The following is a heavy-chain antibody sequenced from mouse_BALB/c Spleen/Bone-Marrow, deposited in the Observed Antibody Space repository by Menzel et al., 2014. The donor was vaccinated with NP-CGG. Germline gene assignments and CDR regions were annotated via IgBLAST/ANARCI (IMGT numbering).Heavy chain of an antibody. Sequence: EVQLQQSGAEIVRPGALVKLSCKASGFNIKDYYMQWVKQRPEQGLEWIGWIDPGNGNTIYDPKFQGKASITADTSSNTASLQLSSLTSEDTAVYYCARGDGYAMDSWGQGTPVTVSS. CDR1: GFNIKDYY. CDR3: ARGDGYAMDS. V-gene: IGHV14-1*02. J-gene: IGHJ4*01. CDR2: IDPGNGNT.